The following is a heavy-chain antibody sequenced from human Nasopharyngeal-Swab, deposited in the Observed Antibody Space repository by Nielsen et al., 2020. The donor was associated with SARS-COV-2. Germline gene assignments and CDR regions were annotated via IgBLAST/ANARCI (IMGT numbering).Heavy chain of an antibody. CDR3: ARDSENDGWFPYS. Sequence: GESLKISCAASGFIFRTSAMHWLRQAPGKGLEWVAMTSYDGSITYYTDSVKGRFTISRGNSKKTLSLQMNSLRIEDTAVYYCARDSENDGWFPYSWGQGTLVTVSS. J-gene: IGHJ4*02. V-gene: IGHV3-30-3*01. CDR1: GFIFRTSA. D-gene: IGHD6-19*01. CDR2: TSYDGSIT.